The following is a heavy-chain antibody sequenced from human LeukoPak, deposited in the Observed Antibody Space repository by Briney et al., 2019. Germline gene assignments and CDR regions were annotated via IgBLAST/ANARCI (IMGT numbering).Heavy chain of an antibody. V-gene: IGHV4-59*01. CDR2: IYYSGST. Sequence: SETLSLTCAVYGGSFSGYYWSWIRQPPGKGLEWIGYIYYSGSTNYNPSLKSRVTISVDTSKNQFSLKLSSVTAADTAVYYCARGYQLLSSIWGQGTLVTVSS. CDR3: ARGYQLLSSI. D-gene: IGHD2-2*01. J-gene: IGHJ4*02. CDR1: GGSFSGYY.